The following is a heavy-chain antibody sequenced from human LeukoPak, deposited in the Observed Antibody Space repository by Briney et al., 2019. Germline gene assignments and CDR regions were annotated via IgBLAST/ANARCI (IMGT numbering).Heavy chain of an antibody. CDR1: GFTFSRYS. CDR3: ARTGYSSGWTESLYNWFDP. J-gene: IGHJ5*02. V-gene: IGHV3-48*04. CDR2: ISSSGSTI. D-gene: IGHD6-19*01. Sequence: GGSLGLSCAASGFTFSRYSMNWVRQAPGKGLEWVSYISSSGSTIYYADSVKGRFTISRDNAKNSLYLQMNSLRAEDTAVYYCARTGYSSGWTESLYNWFDPWGQGTLVTVSS.